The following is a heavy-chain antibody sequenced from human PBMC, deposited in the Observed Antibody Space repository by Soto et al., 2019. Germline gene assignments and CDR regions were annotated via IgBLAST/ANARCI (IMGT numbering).Heavy chain of an antibody. Sequence: PSETLSLTCTVSGGSISGYYWSWIRQPPGKGLEWIGYIYYSGSTQYNPSLKSRVSLSADTSKNQFSLKLSSVTAADTAVYYCARGFPSLLWFGQETPFFDYWGQGTLVTVSS. CDR1: GGSISGYY. V-gene: IGHV4-59*08. CDR3: ARGFPSLLWFGQETPFFDY. CDR2: IYYSGST. D-gene: IGHD3-10*01. J-gene: IGHJ4*02.